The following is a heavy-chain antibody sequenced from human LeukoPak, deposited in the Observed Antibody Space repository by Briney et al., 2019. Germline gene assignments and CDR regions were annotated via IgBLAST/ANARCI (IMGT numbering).Heavy chain of an antibody. CDR3: ARGGGSNLGVITD. J-gene: IGHJ4*02. D-gene: IGHD3-10*01. CDR1: GYTFADFY. V-gene: IGHV1-2*02. CDR2: IYPKSGGT. Sequence: ASLKVSCKTSGYTFADFYLHWVRQAPGRGLEWMGWIYPKSGGTIYAQKFQGRVTMTRDTSISTTYMDLNRLRSDDTAVYYCARGGGSNLGVITDWGQGTQVTVSS.